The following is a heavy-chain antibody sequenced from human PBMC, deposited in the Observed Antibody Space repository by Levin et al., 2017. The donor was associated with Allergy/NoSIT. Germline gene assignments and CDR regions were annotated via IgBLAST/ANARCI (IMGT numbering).Heavy chain of an antibody. CDR1: GDAISTGSYY. V-gene: IGHV4-31*03. D-gene: IGHD3-10*01. J-gene: IGHJ5*02. Sequence: LSQTLSLTCTVSGDAISTGSYYWSWIRQHPGKGLEWIGYVYSTGVTYYNPTLESRFDISIDTSKNQFSLSLRSVTVADTAVYYCARVDWFAESYTYVDPWGQGTLVTVSS. CDR2: VYSTGVT. CDR3: ARVDWFAESYTYVDP.